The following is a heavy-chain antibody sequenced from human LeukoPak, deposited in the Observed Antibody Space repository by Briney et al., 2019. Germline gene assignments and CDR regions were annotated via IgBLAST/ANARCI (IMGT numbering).Heavy chain of an antibody. D-gene: IGHD3-3*01. CDR3: ARSRLGDFWSGYYHYYYYGMDV. CDR1: GGSFSGYY. J-gene: IGHJ6*02. V-gene: IGHV4-34*01. Sequence: SETLSLTCAVYGGSFSGYYWSWIRQPPGKGLEWIGETNHSGSTNYNPSLKSRVTISVDTSKNQFSLKLSSVTAADTAVYYCARSRLGDFWSGYYHYYYYGMDVWGQGTTVTVS. CDR2: TNHSGST.